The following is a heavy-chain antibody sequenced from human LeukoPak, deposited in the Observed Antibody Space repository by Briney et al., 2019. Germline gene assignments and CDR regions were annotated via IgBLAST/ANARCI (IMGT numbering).Heavy chain of an antibody. J-gene: IGHJ5*02. CDR2: IYYSGST. V-gene: IGHV4-39*01. D-gene: IGHD3-22*01. Sequence: SETLSLTCTVSGVSIISSSYYWGWIRQPPGKGLEWIGSIYYSGSTYYNPSLKGRVTISVDTSKNQFSLKLSSVTAADTAVYYCARHWGIRGYYDSSGPKGWFDPWGQGTLVTVSS. CDR3: ARHWGIRGYYDSSGPKGWFDP. CDR1: GVSIISSSYY.